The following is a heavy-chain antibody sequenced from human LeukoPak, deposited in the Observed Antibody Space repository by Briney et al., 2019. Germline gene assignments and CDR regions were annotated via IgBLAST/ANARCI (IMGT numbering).Heavy chain of an antibody. D-gene: IGHD5-24*01. CDR2: ISSSSSYI. CDR1: GFTFSSYS. Sequence: GGSLRLSCAASGFTFSSYSMNWVRQAPGKGLEWVSSISSSSSYIYYADSVRGRFTISRDNAKNSLYLQMNSLRAEDTAVYYCARARRDGIFDYWGRGTLVTVSS. CDR3: ARARRDGIFDY. V-gene: IGHV3-21*01. J-gene: IGHJ4*02.